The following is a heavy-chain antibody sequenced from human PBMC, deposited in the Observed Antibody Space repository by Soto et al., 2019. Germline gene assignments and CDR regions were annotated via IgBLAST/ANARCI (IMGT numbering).Heavy chain of an antibody. V-gene: IGHV3-33*01. Sequence: LRLSCAASGFTFSNHGMHWVRQAPGKGLEWVALIRYDGSNRFYADSVRGRFTISRDISENTVFLQMNSLRAEDTAVYYCARESRSGRRDRLDYWGQGTLVTVSS. CDR3: ARESRSGRRDRLDY. CDR2: IRYDGSNR. J-gene: IGHJ4*02. CDR1: GFTFSNHG. D-gene: IGHD2-15*01.